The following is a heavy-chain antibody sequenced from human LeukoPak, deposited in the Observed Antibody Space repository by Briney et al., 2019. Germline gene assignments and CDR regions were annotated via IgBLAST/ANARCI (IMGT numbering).Heavy chain of an antibody. D-gene: IGHD6-6*01. CDR2: ISSRTTSI. V-gene: IGHV3-21*01. J-gene: IGHJ4*02. CDR1: GFTFSNYD. Sequence: GGSLRLSCAASGFTFSNYDMNWVRQAPGKGLEWVSFISSRTTSIYYADSVKGRFTISRDNAKNSLYLQMNSLGAADTALYYCVRQAYSSSSGDYWGQGTLVTVSS. CDR3: VRQAYSSSSGDY.